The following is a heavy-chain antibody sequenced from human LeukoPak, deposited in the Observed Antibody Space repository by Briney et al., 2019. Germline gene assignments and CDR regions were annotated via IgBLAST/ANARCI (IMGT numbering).Heavy chain of an antibody. CDR2: IKQDGSQK. D-gene: IGHD3-22*01. Sequence: VGSLRLSCAASGFTFSSYWMTWVRQAPGKGLEWVANIKQDGSQKFYLDSVKGRFTISRDNAKESLFLQMNSLRAEDTAVYYCARHYDSTAYSLDYWGQGTLVTVSS. CDR3: ARHYDSTAYSLDY. J-gene: IGHJ4*02. CDR1: GFTFSSYW. V-gene: IGHV3-7*01.